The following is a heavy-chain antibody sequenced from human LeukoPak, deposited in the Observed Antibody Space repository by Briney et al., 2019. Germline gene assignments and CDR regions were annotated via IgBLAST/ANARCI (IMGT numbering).Heavy chain of an antibody. J-gene: IGHJ5*02. D-gene: IGHD1-26*01. CDR2: IYHSGST. V-gene: IGHV4-4*02. CDR1: GGSISSSNW. Sequence: SETLSLTCAVSGGSISSSNWWSWVRQPPGKGLEWIGEIYHSGSTNYNPSLKSRVTISVDKSKNQFSLRLRSVTAADTAVYYCAKNGQSGFSFDPWGQGTLVTVSS. CDR3: AKNGQSGFSFDP.